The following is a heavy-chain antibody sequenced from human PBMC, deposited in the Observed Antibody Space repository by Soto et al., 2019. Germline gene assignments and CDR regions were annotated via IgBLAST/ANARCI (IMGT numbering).Heavy chain of an antibody. CDR2: INPNSGDT. D-gene: IGHD3-22*01. V-gene: IGHV1-2*02. J-gene: IGHJ4*02. Sequence: ASVKVSCKSSGYAFTGYYIHWVRQAPGQGLEWMGWINPNSGDTNYAQKFQGRVTMTRDTSFSTAYMELSSLRSDDTAVYYCANTYRYDTSGYLFDFWGQGTLVTVSS. CDR3: ANTYRYDTSGYLFDF. CDR1: GYAFTGYY.